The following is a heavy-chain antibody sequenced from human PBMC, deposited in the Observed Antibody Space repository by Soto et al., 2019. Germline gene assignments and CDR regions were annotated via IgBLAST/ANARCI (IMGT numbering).Heavy chain of an antibody. CDR1: GFSLTTSGVG. Sequence: QITLKESGPALVKPTQTLTLTCSFSGFSLTTSGVGVGWIRQPPGKALEWLALIYGDDDKRYNSSLKSRLTITKDTSKNQVVLTMSNMDPVDTGTYYCAHAVRLGGLVDYWGQGTLVTVSS. CDR3: AHAVRLGGLVDY. J-gene: IGHJ4*02. D-gene: IGHD3-16*01. V-gene: IGHV2-5*02. CDR2: IYGDDDK.